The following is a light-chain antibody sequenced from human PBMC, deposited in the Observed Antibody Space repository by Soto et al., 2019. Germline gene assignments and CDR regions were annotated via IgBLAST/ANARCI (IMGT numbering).Light chain of an antibody. CDR3: SAYTSSSTLVV. Sequence: QSALTQPASVSGSPGQSITISCTGTSSDVGGYNYVSWYQHHPGKAPKLMIYEVSNRPSGVSNRFSGSKSGKTAALTISGLQTEDEADYYCSAYTSSSTLVVFGAGTKLTVL. CDR2: EVS. V-gene: IGLV2-14*01. J-gene: IGLJ2*01. CDR1: SSDVGGYNY.